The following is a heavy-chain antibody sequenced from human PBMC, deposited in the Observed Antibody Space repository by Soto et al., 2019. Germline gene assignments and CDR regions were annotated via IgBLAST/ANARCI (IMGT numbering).Heavy chain of an antibody. Sequence: QVQLQESGPGLVKPSETLSLTCTVSGGSISSYYWSWIRQPAGKGLEWIGRIYTSGSTNYNPSLKSRVTMSVDTSKNQFSLKLSSVTAADTAVYYCAREGNVVVVAATIYYYYGMDVWGQGTTVTVSS. CDR3: AREGNVVVVAATIYYYYGMDV. V-gene: IGHV4-4*07. J-gene: IGHJ6*02. CDR1: GGSISSYY. CDR2: IYTSGST. D-gene: IGHD2-15*01.